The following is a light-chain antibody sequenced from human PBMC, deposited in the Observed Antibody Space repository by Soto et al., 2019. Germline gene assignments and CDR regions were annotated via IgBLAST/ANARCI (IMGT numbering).Light chain of an antibody. CDR2: GES. J-gene: IGKJ1*01. V-gene: IGKV3-15*01. CDR1: QSISSAY. Sequence: ASQSISSAYLAWYKQKTGQTPRLLIYGESTRATDIPGRFSGSGSGREFTLTISSMQPEEFAVYYCLQYNDWHRTFGQGTKVDIK. CDR3: LQYNDWHRT.